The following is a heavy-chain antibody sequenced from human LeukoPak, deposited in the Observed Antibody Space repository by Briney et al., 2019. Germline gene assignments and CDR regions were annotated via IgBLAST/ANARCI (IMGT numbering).Heavy chain of an antibody. D-gene: IGHD5-18*01. Sequence: AGSLRLSCAASGFTFSRYSMNWVRQAPGKGLEWVSSISSSSSYIYYADSVKGRFTISRDNAKNPLYLQMNSLRAEDTAVYYCARGSNSYKYCGQGTLVTVSS. V-gene: IGHV3-21*01. J-gene: IGHJ4*02. CDR3: ARGSNSYKY. CDR2: ISSSSSYI. CDR1: GFTFSRYS.